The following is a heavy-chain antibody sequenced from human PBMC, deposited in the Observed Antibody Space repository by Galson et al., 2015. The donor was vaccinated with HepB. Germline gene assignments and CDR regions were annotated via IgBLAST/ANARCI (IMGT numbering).Heavy chain of an antibody. CDR3: VKDSRATYYYDSQTAG. V-gene: IGHV3-64D*06. J-gene: IGHJ4*02. D-gene: IGHD3-22*01. CDR1: GFTFSSYA. CDR2: ISSNGGST. Sequence: SLRLSCAASGFTFSSYAMHWVRQAPGKGLEYVSAISSNGGSTYYADSVKGRFTISRDNSKNTLYLQMSSLRAEDTAVYYCVKDSRATYYYDSQTAGWGQGTLVTVSS.